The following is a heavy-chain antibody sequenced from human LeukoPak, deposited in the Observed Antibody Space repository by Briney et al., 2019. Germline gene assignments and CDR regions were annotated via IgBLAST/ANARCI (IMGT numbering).Heavy chain of an antibody. CDR2: VYYRGTT. CDR1: GDSISSRSSY. D-gene: IGHD3-16*02. Sequence: PSETLSLTCTVAGDSISSRSSYWSWIRQPPGKGLEWIGTVYYRGTTYYNPSLKSRVSISVDTTKNQFSLKLNSVTAADTGVYYCARDPGSYDYVWGSYRSDGFDVWGQGTMVTVSS. V-gene: IGHV4-39*07. J-gene: IGHJ3*01. CDR3: ARDPGSYDYVWGSYRSDGFDV.